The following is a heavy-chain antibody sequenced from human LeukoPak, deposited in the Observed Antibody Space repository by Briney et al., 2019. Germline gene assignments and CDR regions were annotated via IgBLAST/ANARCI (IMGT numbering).Heavy chain of an antibody. J-gene: IGHJ2*01. V-gene: IGHV1-18*01. Sequence: ASVKVSCKASGNTFTSYGISWVRQAPGQGLEWMGWISAYNGNTNYAQKLQGRVTMTTDTSTSTAYMELRSLRSDDTAVYYCARDTAMAPNWYFDLWGRGTLVTVSS. CDR1: GNTFTSYG. CDR3: ARDTAMAPNWYFDL. CDR2: ISAYNGNT. D-gene: IGHD5-18*01.